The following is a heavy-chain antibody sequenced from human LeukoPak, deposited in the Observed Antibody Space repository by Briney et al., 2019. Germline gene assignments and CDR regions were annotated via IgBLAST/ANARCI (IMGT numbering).Heavy chain of an antibody. D-gene: IGHD3-10*01. V-gene: IGHV1-69*06. CDR2: IIPIFGTA. CDR3: ARGPSITMVRGGQWYYYMDV. Sequence: ASVKVSCKASGGTFSSYAISWVRQAPGQGLEWMGGIIPIFGTANYAQKFQGRVTITADKSTSTAYMELSSLRSGDTAVYYCARGPSITMVRGGQWYYYMDVWGKGTTVTISS. CDR1: GGTFSSYA. J-gene: IGHJ6*03.